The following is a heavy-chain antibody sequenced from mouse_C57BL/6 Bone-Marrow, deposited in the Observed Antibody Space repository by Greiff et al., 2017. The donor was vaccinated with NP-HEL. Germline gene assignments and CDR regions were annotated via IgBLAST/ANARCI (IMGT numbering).Heavy chain of an antibody. D-gene: IGHD2-4*01. CDR3: ANDYDEGVDY. J-gene: IGHJ4*01. CDR1: GYTFTDYY. CDR2: INPNNGGT. V-gene: IGHV1-26*01. Sequence: EVQLQQSGPELVKPGASVKISCKASGYTFTDYYMNWVKQSHGKSLEWIGDINPNNGGTSYKHKFKGKDTLTIDKSSSTAYIELRSLTSEDSAVYYCANDYDEGVDYWGQGTSVTVSS.